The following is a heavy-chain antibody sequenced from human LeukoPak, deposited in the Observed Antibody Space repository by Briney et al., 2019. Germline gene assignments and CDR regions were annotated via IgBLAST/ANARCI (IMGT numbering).Heavy chain of an antibody. CDR3: AARKVRGVWFYLDY. Sequence: GGSLRLSCAASGFTFSNCGMHWVRQAPGKGLEWVSTIYDDNTYYADSVKGRFAISTDNSKNTLYLQMNSLRVEDTAVYFCAARKVRGVWFYLDYWGQGTLVTVSS. D-gene: IGHD3-10*01. CDR2: IYDDNT. J-gene: IGHJ4*02. CDR1: GFTFSNCG. V-gene: IGHV3-23*01.